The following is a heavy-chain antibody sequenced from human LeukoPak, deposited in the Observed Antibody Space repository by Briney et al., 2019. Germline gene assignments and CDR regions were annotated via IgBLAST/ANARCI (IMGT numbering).Heavy chain of an antibody. V-gene: IGHV4-59*01. Sequence: SETLSLTCTVSGGSISSYYWSWIRQSPGKGLEWIGYIYYSGSTNYNPSLKSRVTISVDTSKNQFSLKLSSVTAADTAVYYCARERLNTKGYYYYGMDVWGQGTTVTVSS. J-gene: IGHJ6*02. CDR3: ARERLNTKGYYYYGMDV. CDR1: GGSISSYY. CDR2: IYYSGST. D-gene: IGHD3-3*01.